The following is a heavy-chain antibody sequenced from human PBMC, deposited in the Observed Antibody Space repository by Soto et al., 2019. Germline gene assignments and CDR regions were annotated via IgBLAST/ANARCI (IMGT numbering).Heavy chain of an antibody. V-gene: IGHV3-11*05. J-gene: IGHJ4*02. CDR3: ARSVGATSIDY. Sequence: QVQLVESGGGLVKPGGSLRLSCAASGFTFSDYYMSWIRQAPGKGLEWVSYISSSSSYTNYADSVKGRFTISRDNAKNSLYLQMNSLRAEHTAVYYCARSVGATSIDYWGQGTLVTVSS. D-gene: IGHD1-26*01. CDR2: ISSSSSYT. CDR1: GFTFSDYY.